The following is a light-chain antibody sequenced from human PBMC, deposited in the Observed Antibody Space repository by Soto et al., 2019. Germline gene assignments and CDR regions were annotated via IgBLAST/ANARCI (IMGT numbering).Light chain of an antibody. V-gene: IGLV2-8*01. CDR3: AAWNDGLFV. Sequence: QSALTQPPSASGSPGQSVTISCTGTSSDVGAYDYVSWYQQHPGKAPKLMIYEINKRPSGVPDRFSGSKSGNTASLTVSGLQAEDEADYFCAAWNDGLFVFGSGTQLTVL. CDR2: EIN. J-gene: IGLJ1*01. CDR1: SSDVGAYDY.